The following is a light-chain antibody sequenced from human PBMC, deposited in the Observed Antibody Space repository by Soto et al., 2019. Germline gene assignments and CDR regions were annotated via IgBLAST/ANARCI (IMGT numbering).Light chain of an antibody. J-gene: IGKJ4*01. CDR1: QGITTY. CDR3: QQFNSYPRT. Sequence: DILLTQSPSFLSASVGDRVTITCRASQGITTYLAWYQQKPGKAPKLLIYAASTLQSGVPSRFRGSGSGTEFTLTINSLQPEDFATYYCQQFNSYPRTFGGGTKVDIK. CDR2: AAS. V-gene: IGKV1-9*01.